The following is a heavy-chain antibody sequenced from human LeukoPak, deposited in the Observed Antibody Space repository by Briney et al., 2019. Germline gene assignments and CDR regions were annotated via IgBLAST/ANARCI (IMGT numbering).Heavy chain of an antibody. Sequence: ASVKVSCKVSGYTLTELSMLWVRQAPGKGLEWMGGFDPEDGETIYAQKFQGRVTMTEDTSTDTAYMELSSLRSEDTAVYYCAKEVDTVMDWANDAFDIWGQGTMVIVSS. J-gene: IGHJ3*02. CDR2: FDPEDGET. CDR3: AKEVDTVMDWANDAFDI. CDR1: GYTLTELS. V-gene: IGHV1-24*01. D-gene: IGHD5-18*01.